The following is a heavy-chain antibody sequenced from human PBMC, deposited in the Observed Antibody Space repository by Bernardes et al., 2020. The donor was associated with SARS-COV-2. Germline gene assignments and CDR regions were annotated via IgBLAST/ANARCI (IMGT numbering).Heavy chain of an antibody. J-gene: IGHJ6*02. CDR2: INTDGSIQ. CDR3: AKLRSVLWIHPYYNAMDA. D-gene: IGHD2-2*01. Sequence: GGSLRLSCAASGFTFSSYWMHWVRQAPGKGLVWVSQINTDGSIQHYADSVKGRFTISRDSSKNTVYLQMNTLRPEDTAVYYCAKLRSVLWIHPYYNAMDAWGQGTTVTVSS. CDR1: GFTFSSYW. V-gene: IGHV3-74*01.